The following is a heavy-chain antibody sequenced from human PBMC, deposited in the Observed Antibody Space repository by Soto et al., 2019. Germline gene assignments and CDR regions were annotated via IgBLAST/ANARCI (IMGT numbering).Heavy chain of an antibody. V-gene: IGHV4-59*01. J-gene: IGHJ4*02. D-gene: IGHD6-13*01. Sequence: PSETLSLTCTVSGGSISSYYWSWIRQPPGKRLEWIGYISYSGSTDYNPSLKSRVTISGDTSKNQFSLKVSSVTAADTAVYYCARGTSWQLPFDYWGQGTLVTLSS. CDR2: ISYSGST. CDR1: GGSISSYY. CDR3: ARGTSWQLPFDY.